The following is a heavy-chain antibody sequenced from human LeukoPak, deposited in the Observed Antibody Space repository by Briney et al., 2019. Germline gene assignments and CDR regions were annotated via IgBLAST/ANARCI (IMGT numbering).Heavy chain of an antibody. Sequence: ASVTVSCTASGFTLTEYAIHWVRQAPGQRLEWMGWIGAGSGYTKYSQHFQGRVTITKDTSASTVYMQLSSLRSEDTAIYYCARDPPRGAYHFDYWAQGALVTVSS. CDR3: ARDPPRGAYHFDY. D-gene: IGHD3-10*01. V-gene: IGHV1-3*01. J-gene: IGHJ4*02. CDR1: GFTLTEYA. CDR2: IGAGSGYT.